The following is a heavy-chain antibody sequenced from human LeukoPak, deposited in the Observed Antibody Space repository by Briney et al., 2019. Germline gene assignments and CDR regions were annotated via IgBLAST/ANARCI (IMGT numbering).Heavy chain of an antibody. V-gene: IGHV4-31*03. J-gene: IGHJ4*02. CDR2: IRYSGST. Sequence: SETLSLTCTVSGDSFSSGGHYFSWVRQHPGEGLEWIGYIRYSGSTYYNPSLKSRFSMSVYTSKNQFSLNLNSVTAADTAVYYCATMCGSGTCWGQGTLVTVSS. CDR3: ATMCGSGTC. D-gene: IGHD3-10*01. CDR1: GDSFSSGGHY.